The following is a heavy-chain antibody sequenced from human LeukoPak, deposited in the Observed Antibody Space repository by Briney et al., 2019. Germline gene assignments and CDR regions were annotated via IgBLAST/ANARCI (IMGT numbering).Heavy chain of an antibody. CDR1: GFTFSTYA. Sequence: GGSLRLSCAASGFTFSTYAMSWVRQAPGKGLEWVSVISGSGSSTYYADSVKGRFTISRDNSKNTLYLQMNSLRAEDTALYYCARDRRLRFLEWPLYYYYMDVWGKGTTATVSS. J-gene: IGHJ6*03. D-gene: IGHD3-3*01. CDR3: ARDRRLRFLEWPLYYYYMDV. V-gene: IGHV3-23*01. CDR2: ISGSGSST.